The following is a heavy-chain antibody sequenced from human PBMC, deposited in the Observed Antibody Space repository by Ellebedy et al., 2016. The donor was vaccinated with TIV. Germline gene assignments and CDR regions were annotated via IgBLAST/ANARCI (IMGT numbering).Heavy chain of an antibody. Sequence: PGGSLRLSCAASGFTFSTYTMTWVRQAPAKGLEWVSAISDSGGNTYYAESVKGRFTISRDNSKNTLYLQINSLRAEDTAVYYCAKDLKAINWGQGTMVTVSS. CDR2: ISDSGGNT. CDR1: GFTFSTYT. J-gene: IGHJ3*01. CDR3: AKDLKAIN. V-gene: IGHV3-23*01.